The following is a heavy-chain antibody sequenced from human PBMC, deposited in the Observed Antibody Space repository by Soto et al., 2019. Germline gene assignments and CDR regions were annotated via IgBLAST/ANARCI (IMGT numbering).Heavy chain of an antibody. D-gene: IGHD3-10*01. Sequence: QVQLVQSGAEVKKPGSSVKVSCKASGGIFSTYAISWLRQAHGQGLEWMGGIIPIFGTPNYAQRFQGRVTMTADESTTTSYMELSRLKSEYTAVYYCARDRYDYGSGNYYNRIDFWGQGTLVTVSS. CDR3: ARDRYDYGSGNYYNRIDF. CDR2: IIPIFGTP. CDR1: GGIFSTYA. J-gene: IGHJ4*02. V-gene: IGHV1-69*01.